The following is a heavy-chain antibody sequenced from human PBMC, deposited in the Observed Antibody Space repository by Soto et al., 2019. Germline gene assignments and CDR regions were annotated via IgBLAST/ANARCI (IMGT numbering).Heavy chain of an antibody. CDR2: IYYSGST. CDR3: VMSPGWYKIDS. CDR1: GGSIISYY. V-gene: IGHV4-59*12. Sequence: SETLCLTCPVAGGSIISYYWSWIRQPPGKGLEWIGYIYYSGSTNYSPSLESRVTLSVDKSKNQFSLKMNSVTAADTAVYFCVMSPGWYKIDSWGQGILVTVSS. D-gene: IGHD6-19*01. J-gene: IGHJ4*02.